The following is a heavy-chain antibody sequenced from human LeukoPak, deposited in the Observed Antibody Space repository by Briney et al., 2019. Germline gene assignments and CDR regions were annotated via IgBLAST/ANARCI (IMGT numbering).Heavy chain of an antibody. J-gene: IGHJ3*02. Sequence: AGGSLRLSCAASGFTVNSNYMSWVRQAPGKGLEWVSVIYSGGSTDYADSVKGRFTISRDNSKNTLYLQMNSLRAEDTAVYYCARGHEYGDRNAFDIWGQGTMVTVFS. V-gene: IGHV3-53*01. CDR3: ARGHEYGDRNAFDI. D-gene: IGHD4-17*01. CDR2: IYSGGST. CDR1: GFTVNSNY.